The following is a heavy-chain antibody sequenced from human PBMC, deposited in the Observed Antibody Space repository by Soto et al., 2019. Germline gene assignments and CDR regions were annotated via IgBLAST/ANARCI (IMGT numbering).Heavy chain of an antibody. CDR2: INHSGST. D-gene: IGHD2-2*01. J-gene: IGHJ4*02. V-gene: IGHV4-34*01. Sequence: SETLSLTCAVYGGSFSGYYWSWIRQPPGKGLEWIGEINHSGSTNYNPSLKSRVTISVDTSKNQFSLKLSSVTAADTAVYYCARGRTLSVWGQGTLVTV. CDR1: GGSFSGYY. CDR3: ARGRTLSV.